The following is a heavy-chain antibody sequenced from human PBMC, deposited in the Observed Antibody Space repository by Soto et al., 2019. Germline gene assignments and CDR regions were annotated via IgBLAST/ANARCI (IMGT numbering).Heavy chain of an antibody. CDR2: ITGSTGTT. J-gene: IGHJ6*03. D-gene: IGHD2-2*01. Sequence: EVQVLESGGGSVQPGGSLRLSCAASGFTFSNFAMSWVRHAPGKGLEWVSEITGSTGTTHYADSVRGRFIISRDNSQNTLHLQMNSLRPEDTAVYYCAKDTSSSPYYMDVWGKGTTVTVSS. CDR3: AKDTSSSPYYMDV. V-gene: IGHV3-23*01. CDR1: GFTFSNFA.